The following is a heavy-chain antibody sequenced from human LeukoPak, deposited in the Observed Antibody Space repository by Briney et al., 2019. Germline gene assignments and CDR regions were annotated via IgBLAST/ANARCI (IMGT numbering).Heavy chain of an antibody. CDR1: GFTSDDYA. D-gene: IGHD6-19*01. J-gene: IGHJ3*02. V-gene: IGHV3-9*02. Sequence: GRSLRLSCAAPGFTSDDYAMYWVRPAPGKGLGWVSGISWDSGSIGYADSVKGRFTISRDNAKNALYLQMSSLRAEATALYYCAKGLYSSGWYRGAVDIWGQGTMVTVSS. CDR2: ISWDSGSI. CDR3: AKGLYSSGWYRGAVDI.